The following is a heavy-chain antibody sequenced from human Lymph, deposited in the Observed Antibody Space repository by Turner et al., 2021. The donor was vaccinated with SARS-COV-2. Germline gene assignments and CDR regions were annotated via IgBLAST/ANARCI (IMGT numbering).Heavy chain of an antibody. Sequence: QVQLVESGGGVVRPGRSLRLSCAASGFTFSTYGMHWVRQAPGKGLEWVAMIWFDGSKKYYADSVKGRFTISRDNSKNTLYLQMNNLRAEDTAVYYCARGSAGGDVWGQGTTVTVSS. J-gene: IGHJ6*02. CDR2: IWFDGSKK. CDR3: ARGSAGGDV. CDR1: GFTFSTYG. V-gene: IGHV3-33*01. D-gene: IGHD6-13*01.